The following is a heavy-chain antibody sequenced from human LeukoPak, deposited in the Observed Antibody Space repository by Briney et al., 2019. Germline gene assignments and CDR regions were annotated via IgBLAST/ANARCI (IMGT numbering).Heavy chain of an antibody. V-gene: IGHV3-64*04. CDR2: ISPSGDWT. Sequence: GGSLRLSCAASGFTFTNHPMHWVRQASGKRLEYVSAISPSGDWTWYADSVKGRFTISRDNSENTLYLQMNSLRAEDTAVYYCAKAMSSSGDYYYYGMDVWGQGATVTVSS. J-gene: IGHJ6*02. CDR1: GFTFTNHP. CDR3: AKAMSSSGDYYYYGMDV. D-gene: IGHD6-13*01.